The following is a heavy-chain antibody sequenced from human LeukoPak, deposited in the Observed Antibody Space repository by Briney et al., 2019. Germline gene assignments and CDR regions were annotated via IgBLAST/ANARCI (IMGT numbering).Heavy chain of an antibody. CDR1: GFTVSSNY. J-gene: IGHJ4*02. D-gene: IGHD3-22*01. V-gene: IGHV3-66*02. Sequence: GGSLRLSCAASGFTVSSNYMSWVCQAPGKGLEWVSVIYSGGSTYYADSVKGRFTISRDNSKNTLYLQMNSLRAEDTAVYYCARVLPVGYSSGYFFGYWGQGTLVTVSS. CDR3: ARVLPVGYSSGYFFGY. CDR2: IYSGGST.